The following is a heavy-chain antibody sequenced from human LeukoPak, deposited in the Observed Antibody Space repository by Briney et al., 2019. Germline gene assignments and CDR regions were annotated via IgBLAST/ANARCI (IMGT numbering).Heavy chain of an antibody. Sequence: SETLSLTCTVSGGSISSSSYYWGWIRQPPGKGLEWIGSIYYSGSTYYNPSLKSRVTISVDTSKNQFSLKLSSVTAADTAVYYCARVPLNDYGDFYYDYWGQGTLVTVSS. J-gene: IGHJ4*02. V-gene: IGHV4-39*07. CDR2: IYYSGST. D-gene: IGHD4-17*01. CDR1: GGSISSSSYY. CDR3: ARVPLNDYGDFYYDY.